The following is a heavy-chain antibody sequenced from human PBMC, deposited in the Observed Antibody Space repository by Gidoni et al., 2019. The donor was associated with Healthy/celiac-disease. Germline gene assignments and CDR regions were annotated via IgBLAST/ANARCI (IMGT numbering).Heavy chain of an antibody. Sequence: EVQLVESGGGLVQPGGSLRLSCAASGFTFSSYSMNWVRQAPGKGLEWVSYMSSSSSTIYYADSVKGRFTISRDNAKNSLYLQMNSLRAEDTAVYYCARASGYEEVLFDYWGQGTLVTVSS. CDR3: ARASGYEEVLFDY. J-gene: IGHJ4*02. CDR1: GFTFSSYS. V-gene: IGHV3-48*04. D-gene: IGHD5-12*01. CDR2: MSSSSSTI.